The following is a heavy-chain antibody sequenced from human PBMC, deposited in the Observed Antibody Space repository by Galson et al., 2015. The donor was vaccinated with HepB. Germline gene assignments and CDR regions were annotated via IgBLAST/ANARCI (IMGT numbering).Heavy chain of an antibody. CDR2: IYSGGST. CDR3: AGWDSSSWYSGLCY. V-gene: IGHV3-53*01. CDR1: GFTVSRNY. Sequence: SLRLSCAASGFTVSRNYMSWVRQAPGKGLEWVAVIYSGGSTNYADSVKGRFIISRDNSKRTLYLQMNSLRAEDTAVYYCAGWDSSSWYSGLCYWGQGPLVTVSS. J-gene: IGHJ4*02. D-gene: IGHD3-22*01.